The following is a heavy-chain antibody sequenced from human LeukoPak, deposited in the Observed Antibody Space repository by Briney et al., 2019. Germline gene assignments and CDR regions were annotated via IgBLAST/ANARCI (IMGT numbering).Heavy chain of an antibody. V-gene: IGHV4-38-2*01. Sequence: SYTLSLTCAVYYYSICSGYHWGWIRHPPAKRLEWNEHIYHNATTNYNPSLKSRVTISVDTSKNQFSLKLSSVTAADTAVYYCARHAFTIVVVPAATLGLPVGRFDPWGQGTLVTVSS. J-gene: IGHJ5*02. D-gene: IGHD2-2*01. CDR2: IYHNATT. CDR1: YYSICSGYH. CDR3: ARHAFTIVVVPAATLGLPVGRFDP.